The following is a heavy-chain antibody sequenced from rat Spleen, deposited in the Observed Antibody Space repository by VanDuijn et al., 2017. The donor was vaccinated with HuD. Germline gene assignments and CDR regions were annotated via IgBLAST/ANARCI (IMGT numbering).Heavy chain of an antibody. D-gene: IGHD1-12*01. CDR1: GFTFSDYY. Sequence: EVQLVESGGGLVQPGRSLKLSCAASGFTFSDYYMAWVRQAPTKGLEWVASISTGGGNTYYRDSVKGRFTISRDNAKSTLYLQMDSLRSEDTATYYCARHGRDSYALWWYFDFWGPVTMVTVSS. CDR2: ISTGGGNT. CDR3: ARHGRDSYALWWYFDF. J-gene: IGHJ1*01. V-gene: IGHV5-25*01.